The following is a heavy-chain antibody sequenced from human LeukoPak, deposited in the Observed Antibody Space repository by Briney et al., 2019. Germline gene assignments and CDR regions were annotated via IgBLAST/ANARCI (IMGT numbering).Heavy chain of an antibody. J-gene: IGHJ6*02. D-gene: IGHD5-18*01. CDR3: ARVDYSYGYDAPPYGMDV. V-gene: IGHV4-59*11. CDR2: IYYSGST. CDR1: GGSISSHY. Sequence: SETLSLTCTVSGGSISSHYWSWIRQPPGKGLEWIGYIYYSGSTNYNPSLKSRVTISVDTSKNQFSLKLSSVTAADTAVYYCARVDYSYGYDAPPYGMDVWGQGTTVTVSS.